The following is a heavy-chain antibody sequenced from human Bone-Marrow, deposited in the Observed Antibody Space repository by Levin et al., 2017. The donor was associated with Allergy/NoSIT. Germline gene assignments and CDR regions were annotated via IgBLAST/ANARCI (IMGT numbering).Heavy chain of an antibody. D-gene: IGHD3-9*01. V-gene: IGHV3-30*18. CDR1: GFTFSSYA. Sequence: GESLKISCAASGFTFSSYAMHWVRQAPGKGLEWVAVISYDGSNKYYADSVKGRFTISRDNYKNTLYVQMNSLRAEDTAVYYCAKAFFDRRRNDAFDIWGQGTMVTVSS. J-gene: IGHJ3*02. CDR2: ISYDGSNK. CDR3: AKAFFDRRRNDAFDI.